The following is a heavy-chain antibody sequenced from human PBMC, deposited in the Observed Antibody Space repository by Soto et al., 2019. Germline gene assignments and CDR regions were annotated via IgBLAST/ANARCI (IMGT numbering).Heavy chain of an antibody. J-gene: IGHJ4*02. V-gene: IGHV4-31*03. CDR1: GGSISSGGYY. Sequence: SETLSLTCTVSGGSISSGGYYWSWIRQHPGKGLEWIGYIYYSGSTYYNPSLKSRVTISVYTSKNQFSLKLSSVTAADTAVFYCARWPQLEPRFDYWGQGTLVTVSS. CDR3: ARWPQLEPRFDY. D-gene: IGHD1-1*01. CDR2: IYYSGST.